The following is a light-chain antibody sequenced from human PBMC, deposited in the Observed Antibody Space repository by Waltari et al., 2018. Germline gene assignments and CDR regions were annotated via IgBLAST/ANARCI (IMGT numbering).Light chain of an antibody. Sequence: IQLTRSPSTLSASVRPRGNVPCRASQRISSWLAWYQQKPGKAPKLLIYKASSLESGVPSRFSGSGSGTEFTLTISSLQPDDFATYYCQQYNSYSNTFGQGTKLEIK. V-gene: IGKV1-5*03. J-gene: IGKJ2*01. CDR3: QQYNSYSNT. CDR1: QRISSW. CDR2: KAS.